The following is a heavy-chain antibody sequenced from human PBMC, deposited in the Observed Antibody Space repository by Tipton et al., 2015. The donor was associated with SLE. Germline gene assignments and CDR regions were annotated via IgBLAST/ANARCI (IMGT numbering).Heavy chain of an antibody. CDR1: GGSISSYY. D-gene: IGHD7-27*01. Sequence: TLSLTCTVSGGSISSYYWSWIRQPPGKGLEWIGYIYYSGSTNYNPSLKSRVTISVDTSKNQFSLKLSSVTAADTAVYYCARGAPFQLGIRAFDIWGQGTMVTVSS. V-gene: IGHV4-59*01. CDR3: ARGAPFQLGIRAFDI. CDR2: IYYSGST. J-gene: IGHJ3*02.